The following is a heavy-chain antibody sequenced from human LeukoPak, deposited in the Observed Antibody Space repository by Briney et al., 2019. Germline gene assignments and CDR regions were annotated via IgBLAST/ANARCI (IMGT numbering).Heavy chain of an antibody. CDR3: AGHHPRNTVDF. CDR1: GGSISSYY. Sequence: SETLSLTCTVSGGSISSYYWSWVRQPPGKGLEWIAYISDIGSINYNPSLKSRVTISLETSKNQFSLKLSSVTAADTAVYYCAGHHPRNTVDFWGQGTLVTVSS. D-gene: IGHD2-8*02. V-gene: IGHV4-59*08. J-gene: IGHJ4*02. CDR2: ISDIGSI.